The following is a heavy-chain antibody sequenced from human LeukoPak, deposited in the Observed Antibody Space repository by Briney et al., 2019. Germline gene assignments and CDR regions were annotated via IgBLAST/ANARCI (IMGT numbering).Heavy chain of an antibody. D-gene: IGHD6-19*01. CDR3: AREGRQWLAYYYYYYMDV. J-gene: IGHJ6*03. CDR2: IYNSGST. CDR1: GGSLSSYY. V-gene: IGHV4-4*07. Sequence: SETLSLTCTVSGGSLSSYYWSWVRQPAGKGLEWIGRIYNSGSTNYNPSLKSRVTMSVDTSKNQFSLKLSSVTAADTAVYYCAREGRQWLAYYYYYYMDVWGKGTTVTISS.